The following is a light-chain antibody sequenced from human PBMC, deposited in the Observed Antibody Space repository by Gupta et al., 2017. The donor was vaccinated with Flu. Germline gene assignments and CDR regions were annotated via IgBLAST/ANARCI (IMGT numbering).Light chain of an antibody. J-gene: IGKJ4*01. Sequence: GDRGTITWRASQEIGSWLAWYQQAPGKAPKVLVSAASSLESGVPSRFSGSGYGTDFTLIITSLQPEDFATYFCLQANTFPLTFGGGTQVEMK. CDR1: QEIGSW. CDR2: AAS. V-gene: IGKV1-12*01. CDR3: LQANTFPLT.